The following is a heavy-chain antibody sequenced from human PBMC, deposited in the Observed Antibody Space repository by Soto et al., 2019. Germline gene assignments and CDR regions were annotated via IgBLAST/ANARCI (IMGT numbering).Heavy chain of an antibody. D-gene: IGHD6-13*01. J-gene: IGHJ6*02. CDR3: ARHEAEGSTSHGGYYYYGMDV. Sequence: PGESLKISCKGSGYSFTSYWIGWVRQMPGKGLEWMGIIYPGDSDTRYSPSFQGQVTISADKSISTAYLQWSSLKASDTAMYYCARHEAEGSTSHGGYYYYGMDVWGQGTTVTVSS. V-gene: IGHV5-51*01. CDR1: GYSFTSYW. CDR2: IYPGDSDT.